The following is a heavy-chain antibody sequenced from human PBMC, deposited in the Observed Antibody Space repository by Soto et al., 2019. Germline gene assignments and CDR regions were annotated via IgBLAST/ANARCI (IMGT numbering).Heavy chain of an antibody. V-gene: IGHV3-30*03. CDR2: ISSDGSVK. D-gene: IGHD2-15*01. J-gene: IGHJ4*02. CDR1: GFTFNTYA. Sequence: QVQLVESGGGVVQPGTSLRLSCAASGFTFNTYAMHWVRQAPGKGLEWVAVISSDGSVKFYADSVKGRFTISRDNSKNTLYLQMNSLRTEVTAVDYCARKEGHCYLGSCSGDYWGQGTLGTVSS. CDR3: ARKEGHCYLGSCSGDY.